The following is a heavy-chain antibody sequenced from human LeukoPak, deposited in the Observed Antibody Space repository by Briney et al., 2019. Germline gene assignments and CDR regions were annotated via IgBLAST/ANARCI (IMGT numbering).Heavy chain of an antibody. J-gene: IGHJ5*02. Sequence: PSETPSLTCTVSGGSISSSSYYWGWIRQPPGKGLEWIGSIYYSGSTYYNPSLKSRDTISVDTSKNQFSLKLSSVTAADTAVYYCARLYIGGYSRSTNYNWFDPWGQGTLVTVSS. D-gene: IGHD6-13*01. CDR2: IYYSGST. V-gene: IGHV4-39*07. CDR1: GGSISSSSYY. CDR3: ARLYIGGYSRSTNYNWFDP.